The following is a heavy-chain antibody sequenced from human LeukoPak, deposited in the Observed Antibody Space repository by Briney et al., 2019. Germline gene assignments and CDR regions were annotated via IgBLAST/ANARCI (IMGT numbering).Heavy chain of an antibody. J-gene: IGHJ4*02. V-gene: IGHV3-74*01. Sequence: GGSLRLSCGASGFTFSSYWMHWVRQAPGKGPVWVSRTSSDGTATTYADSVKGRFTMSRDNAKHTLYLQMNSLRAEDTAVYYCAREVSVGLGFDYWGQGTLVTVSS. CDR1: GFTFSSYW. CDR2: TSSDGTAT. CDR3: AREVSVGLGFDY. D-gene: IGHD1-26*01.